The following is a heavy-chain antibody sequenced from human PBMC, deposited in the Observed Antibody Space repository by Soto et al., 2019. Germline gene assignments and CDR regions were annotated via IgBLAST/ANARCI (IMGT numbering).Heavy chain of an antibody. V-gene: IGHV1-18*01. CDR2: ISLYSDGT. CDR3: ARLVPGAEAWFGP. D-gene: IGHD2-2*01. Sequence: ASVKVSCKTSGYTFSNYGITWVRQAPGQPLEWLGWISLYSDGTNYAQKFQGRVSMTTDTSTTTAYMELRSPRSDDKAVYYCARLVPGAEAWFGPWGPGTLVTVSS. CDR1: GYTFSNYG. J-gene: IGHJ5*02.